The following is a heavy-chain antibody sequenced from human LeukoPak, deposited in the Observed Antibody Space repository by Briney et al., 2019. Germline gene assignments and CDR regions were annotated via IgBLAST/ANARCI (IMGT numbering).Heavy chain of an antibody. CDR2: INRDGSEK. J-gene: IGHJ6*03. Sequence: GGSLRLSCAGSGFTFSGNWMTWVRQAPGKGLEWVANINRDGSEKYYVDSVKGRFTISRDNVKNSLYLQMNSLRAEGTAVYYCARGDATPAHYFYYFYMDVWGKGTTVTVSS. CDR1: GFTFSGNW. V-gene: IGHV3-7*01. CDR3: ARGDATPAHYFYYFYMDV.